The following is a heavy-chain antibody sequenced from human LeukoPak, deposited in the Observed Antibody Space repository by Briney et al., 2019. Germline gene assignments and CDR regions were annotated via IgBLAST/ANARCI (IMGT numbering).Heavy chain of an antibody. V-gene: IGHV1-46*01. CDR1: GYTFTSYY. Sequence: ASVKVSCKASGYTFTSYYMHWVRQAPGQGLEWMGIINPSGGSTSYAQKFQGRVTMTRDTSTSTVYMELSSLRSEDTAVYYCARASGSLTGYCTNGVCYTDWFDPWGQGTLVTVSS. J-gene: IGHJ5*02. D-gene: IGHD2-8*01. CDR2: INPSGGST. CDR3: ARASGSLTGYCTNGVCYTDWFDP.